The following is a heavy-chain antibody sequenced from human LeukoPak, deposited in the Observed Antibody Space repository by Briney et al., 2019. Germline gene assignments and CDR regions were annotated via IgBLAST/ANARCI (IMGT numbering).Heavy chain of an antibody. V-gene: IGHV1-46*01. CDR3: ARDPGYCSSTSCYSNWFDP. D-gene: IGHD2-2*01. CDR2: INPSGGST. CDR1: GYTFTSYY. J-gene: IGHJ5*02. Sequence: ASVKVSCKASGYTFTSYYMHWVRPAPGQGLEWMGIINPSGGSTSYAQKFQGRVTMTRDTSTSTVYMELSSLRSEDTAVYYCARDPGYCSSTSCYSNWFDPWGQGTLVTVSS.